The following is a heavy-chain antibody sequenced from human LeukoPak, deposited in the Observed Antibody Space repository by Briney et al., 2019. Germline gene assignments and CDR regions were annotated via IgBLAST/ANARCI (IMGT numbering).Heavy chain of an antibody. J-gene: IGHJ4*02. CDR1: GFTFSSYA. V-gene: IGHV3-23*01. CDR3: ASRASSFRHFDY. Sequence: QPGGSLRLSCAASGFTFSSYAMTWVRQAPGKGLEWVSAITGSGGSTYYADSVKGRFTISRDNSKNTLYLQMNSLRAEDTAVYYCASRASSFRHFDYWGQGTLVTVSS. D-gene: IGHD3-16*02. CDR2: ITGSGGST.